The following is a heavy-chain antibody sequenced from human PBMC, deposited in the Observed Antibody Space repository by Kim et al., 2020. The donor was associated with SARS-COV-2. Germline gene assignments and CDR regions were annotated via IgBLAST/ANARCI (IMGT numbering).Heavy chain of an antibody. CDR3: AKEGPWGSGSYSLYYYYYYGMDV. CDR2: ISYDGSNK. CDR1: GFTFSSYG. J-gene: IGHJ6*02. V-gene: IGHV3-30*18. Sequence: GGSLRLSCAASGFTFSSYGMHWVRQAPGKGLEWVAVISYDGSNKYYADSVKGRFTISRDNSKNTLYLQMNSLRAEDTAVYYCAKEGPWGSGSYSLYYYYYYGMDVWGQGTTVTVSS. D-gene: IGHD3-10*01.